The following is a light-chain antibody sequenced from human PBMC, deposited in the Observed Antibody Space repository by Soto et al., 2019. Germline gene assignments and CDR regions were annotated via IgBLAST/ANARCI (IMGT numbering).Light chain of an antibody. CDR2: GAS. CDR3: QQFEDSPPAFT. CDR1: QTVSNIY. V-gene: IGKV3-20*01. Sequence: SVLTQSPGTLSLSPGERATLSCRASQTVSNIYLSWYQQKPGQAPRRLIYGASIRATGIPDRFSGSRSGAYATLTISRLEPEDFAVYYSQQFEDSPPAFTLCQGTKLEI. J-gene: IGKJ2*01.